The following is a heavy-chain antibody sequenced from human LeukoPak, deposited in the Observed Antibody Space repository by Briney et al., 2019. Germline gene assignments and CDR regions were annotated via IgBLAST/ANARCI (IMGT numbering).Heavy chain of an antibody. J-gene: IGHJ4*02. V-gene: IGHV4-34*01. CDR3: ARGRRDGYND. Sequence: SETLSLTCAVYGGSFSGYYWSWIRQPPGKGLEWIGEINHSGSTNYNPSLKSRVTISVDTSKNQFSLKLSSVTAADAAVYYCARGRRDGYNDWGQGTLVTVSS. CDR2: INHSGST. CDR1: GGSFSGYY. D-gene: IGHD5-24*01.